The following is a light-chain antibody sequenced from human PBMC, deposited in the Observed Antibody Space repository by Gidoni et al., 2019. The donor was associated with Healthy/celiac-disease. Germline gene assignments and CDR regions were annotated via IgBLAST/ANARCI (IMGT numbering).Light chain of an antibody. V-gene: IGKV1-5*03. CDR3: QQYNIYPYT. Sequence: DIQMPQSPSTLSASVGDRVTIPCRASQSISSWLAWYQQKPGKAPKPLIYKASSLESGVPSRFSGSGSGTEFTITISSLQPDDFATYYCQQYNIYPYTFGQGTKLEIK. CDR2: KAS. J-gene: IGKJ2*01. CDR1: QSISSW.